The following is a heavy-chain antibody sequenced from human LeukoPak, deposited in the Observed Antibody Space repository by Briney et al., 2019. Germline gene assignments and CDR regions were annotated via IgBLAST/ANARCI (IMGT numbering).Heavy chain of an antibody. CDR3: VRGYSSGWASYFDY. V-gene: IGHV4-31*03. J-gene: IGHJ4*02. Sequence: SQTLSLTCTVSGGSISSGGYYWSWIRQHLGKGLEWIGYIYYSGSTYYNPSLKSRVTISVDTSKNQFSLKLSSVTAADTAVYYCVRGYSSGWASYFDYWGQGTLVTVSS. D-gene: IGHD6-19*01. CDR1: GGSISSGGYY. CDR2: IYYSGST.